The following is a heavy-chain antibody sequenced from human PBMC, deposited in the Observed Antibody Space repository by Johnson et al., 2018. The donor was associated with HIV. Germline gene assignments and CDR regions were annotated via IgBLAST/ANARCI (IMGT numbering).Heavy chain of an antibody. CDR3: ARDLRWSYDAFDI. CDR1: GFTFNSYG. CDR2: IWYDGSNK. D-gene: IGHD5-24*01. V-gene: IGHV3-33*01. Sequence: QMQLVESGGGVVQPGRSLRLSCGASGFTFNSYGMHWVRQAPGKGLEWVAVIWYDGSNKYYVDSVKGRFTISRDNAKNSLYLQMNSLRAEDTAVYYCARDLRWSYDAFDIWGQGTMVTVSS. J-gene: IGHJ3*02.